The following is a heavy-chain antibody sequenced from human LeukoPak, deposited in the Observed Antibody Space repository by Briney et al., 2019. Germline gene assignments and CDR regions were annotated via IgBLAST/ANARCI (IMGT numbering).Heavy chain of an antibody. CDR2: IYTSGST. D-gene: IGHD6-13*01. V-gene: IGHV4-4*09. Sequence: PSETLSLTCTVSGGSISSYYWSWIRQPPGKGLEWIGYIYTSGSTNYNPSLKSRVTISADTSRNQFSLKLNSVTAADTAVYYCARLGSSWYFWFDPWGQGTLVTVSS. CDR3: ARLGSSWYFWFDP. J-gene: IGHJ5*02. CDR1: GGSISSYY.